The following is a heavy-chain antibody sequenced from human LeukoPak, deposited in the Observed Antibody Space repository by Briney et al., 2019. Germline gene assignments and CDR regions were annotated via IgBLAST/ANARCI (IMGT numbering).Heavy chain of an antibody. V-gene: IGHV3-48*04. CDR2: ISSSSSII. J-gene: IGHJ4*02. CDR1: GFTFSSYS. Sequence: GGSLRLSCAASGFTFSSYSMHWVRQAPGKGLEWVSYISSSSSIIYYADSVKGRFTISRDNAKNSLYLQMNSLRAEDTALYYCARDSPEGYYFDYWGQGTLVTVSS. CDR3: ARDSPEGYYFDY. D-gene: IGHD1-14*01.